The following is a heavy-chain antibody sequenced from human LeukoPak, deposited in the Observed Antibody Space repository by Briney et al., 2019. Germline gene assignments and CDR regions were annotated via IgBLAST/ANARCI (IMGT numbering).Heavy chain of an antibody. Sequence: ASVKVSCKASGYTFTSYDINWVRQATGQGLEWMGWMNPNSGNTGYAQKFQGRVTMTRNTSISTAYMELSSLRSEDTAVYYCARGRSSIAARRRLIRFDPWGQGTLVTVSS. CDR1: GYTFTSYD. D-gene: IGHD6-6*01. CDR2: MNPNSGNT. CDR3: ARGRSSIAARRRLIRFDP. J-gene: IGHJ5*02. V-gene: IGHV1-8*01.